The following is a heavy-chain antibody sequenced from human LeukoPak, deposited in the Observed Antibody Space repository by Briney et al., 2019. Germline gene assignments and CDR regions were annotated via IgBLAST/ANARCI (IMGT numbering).Heavy chain of an antibody. CDR2: IWYDGSNK. CDR3: ARYTAAAGPCYYYYYMDV. Sequence: PGRSLRLSCAASGFTFSSYGMHWVRQAPGKGLEWVAVIWYDGSNKYYADSVKGRFTISRDNSKNTLYLQMNSLRAEDTAVYYCARYTAAAGPCYYYYYMDVWGKGTTVTVSS. J-gene: IGHJ6*03. CDR1: GFTFSSYG. D-gene: IGHD6-13*01. V-gene: IGHV3-33*01.